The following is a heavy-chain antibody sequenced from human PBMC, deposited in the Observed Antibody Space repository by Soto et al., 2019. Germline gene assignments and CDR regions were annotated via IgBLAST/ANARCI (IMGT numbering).Heavy chain of an antibody. V-gene: IGHV3-33*01. D-gene: IGHD4-17*01. CDR3: ARGDGDSKCFQH. J-gene: IGHJ1*01. CDR2: IWYDGSNK. Sequence: QVQLVESGGGVVQPGRSLRLSCAASGFTFSSYGMHWVRQAPGKGLEWVAVIWYDGSNKYYADSVKGRFTISRDNSKNTLYLQMNSLRAEDTAVYYCARGDGDSKCFQHWGQGTLVTVSS. CDR1: GFTFSSYG.